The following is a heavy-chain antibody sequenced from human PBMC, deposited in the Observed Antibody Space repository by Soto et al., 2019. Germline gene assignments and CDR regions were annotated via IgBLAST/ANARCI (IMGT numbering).Heavy chain of an antibody. CDR3: AREDSYGFSYYGMDV. V-gene: IGHV3-13*01. D-gene: IGHD5-18*01. Sequence: GGSLRLSCAASGFTFSSYDMHWVRQATGKGLEWVSAIGTAGDTYYPGSVKGRFTISRENAKNSLYLQMNSLRAEDTAVYYCAREDSYGFSYYGMDVWGQGTTVTVSS. CDR2: IGTAGDT. J-gene: IGHJ6*02. CDR1: GFTFSSYD.